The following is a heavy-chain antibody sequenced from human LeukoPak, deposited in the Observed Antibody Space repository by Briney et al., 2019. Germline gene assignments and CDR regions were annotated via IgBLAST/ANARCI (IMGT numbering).Heavy chain of an antibody. CDR3: ARVDTAMVTGNYFDY. Sequence: PGGSLRLSCAASGFTFDDYGMSWIRQAPGKGLEWVSGINWNGGSTGYADSVKGRFTISRDNAKNSLYLQMNSLRAEDTAFYYCARVDTAMVTGNYFDYWGQGTLVTVSS. D-gene: IGHD5-18*01. J-gene: IGHJ4*02. V-gene: IGHV3-20*04. CDR1: GFTFDDYG. CDR2: INWNGGST.